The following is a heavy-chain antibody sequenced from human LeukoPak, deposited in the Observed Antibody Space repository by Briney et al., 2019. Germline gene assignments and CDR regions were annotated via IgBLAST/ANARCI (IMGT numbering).Heavy chain of an antibody. CDR2: ISGSGGST. D-gene: IGHD5-18*01. CDR3: AKVIGSVDTAIDY. V-gene: IGHV3-23*01. Sequence: GGSLRLSCAASGFTFSSYAMTWVRQAPGKGLEWVSGISGSGGSTYYADSVKGRFTISRGNSKNTLYLQMNSLRAEDTAVYYCAKVIGSVDTAIDYWGQGTLVTVSS. CDR1: GFTFSSYA. J-gene: IGHJ4*02.